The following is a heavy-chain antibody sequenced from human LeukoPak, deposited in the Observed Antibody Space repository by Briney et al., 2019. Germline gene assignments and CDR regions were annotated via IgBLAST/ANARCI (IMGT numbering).Heavy chain of an antibody. CDR3: STGSGHAFDI. CDR1: GFTFSSYW. D-gene: IGHD3-10*01. J-gene: IGHJ3*02. CDR2: ISSDGSST. Sequence: PGGSLRLSCAASGFTFSSYWMHWVRQAPGKGLVWVSRISSDGSSTSYADSVKGRFTISRDNAKNTLYLQMNSLRAEDTAVYYCSTGSGHAFDIWGQGTMVTVSS. V-gene: IGHV3-74*01.